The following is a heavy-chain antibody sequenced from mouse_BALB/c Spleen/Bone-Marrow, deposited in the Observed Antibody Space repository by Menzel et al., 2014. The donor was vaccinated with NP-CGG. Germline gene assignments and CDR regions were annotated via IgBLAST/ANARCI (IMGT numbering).Heavy chain of an antibody. CDR3: TRGDYDWYFDV. V-gene: IGHV1S127*01. D-gene: IGHD2-4*01. CDR1: GYTFTSYW. Sequence: QVQLQQSGAELVKPGASVKMSCKASGYTFTSYWMHWVKQRPGQGLEWIGVIDPSDSYTSYNQKFKGKATLTVDTSSSTAYMQLSSLTSEDSAVYYRTRGDYDWYFDVWGAGTTVTVSS. CDR2: IDPSDSYT. J-gene: IGHJ1*01.